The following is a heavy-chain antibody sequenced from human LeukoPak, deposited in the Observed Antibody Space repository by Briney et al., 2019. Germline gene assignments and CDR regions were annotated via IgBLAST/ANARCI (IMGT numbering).Heavy chain of an antibody. D-gene: IGHD3-16*01. V-gene: IGHV3-7*01. CDR3: VRESRPGGAMGLYHNFDY. CDR1: GFNISDFW. Sequence: GGSLRLSCAASGFNISDFWMTWVRQAPGKGLEWVANIKEDGTEKHLVDSVKGRFTISRDNTKNLLYLQMNSLRGDDTATYYCVRESRPGGAMGLYHNFDYWGQGTLVTVSS. CDR2: IKEDGTEK. J-gene: IGHJ4*02.